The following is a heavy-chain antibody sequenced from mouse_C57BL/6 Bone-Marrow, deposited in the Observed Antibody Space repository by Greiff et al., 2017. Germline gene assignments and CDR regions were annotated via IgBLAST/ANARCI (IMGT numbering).Heavy chain of an antibody. CDR3: AREGYYYGNYWYFDV. V-gene: IGHV1-50*01. CDR1: GYTFTSYW. CDR2: IAPSDSST. Sequence: VPLQQPGAELVKPGASVKLSCKASGYTFTSYWMQWVKQRPGQGLEWIGEIAPSDSSTTYNQKFKGKATLTVDTSTSTAYMQLSSLTAEYSAVYYCAREGYYYGNYWYFDVWGTGTTVTVSS. J-gene: IGHJ1*03. D-gene: IGHD1-1*01.